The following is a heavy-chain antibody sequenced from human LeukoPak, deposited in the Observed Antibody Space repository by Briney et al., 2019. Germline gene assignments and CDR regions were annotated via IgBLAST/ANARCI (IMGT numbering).Heavy chain of an antibody. CDR1: GFTFSISA. D-gene: IGHD3-22*01. V-gene: IGHV3-23*01. CDR2: ISDSGGST. Sequence: PGGSPRLSCAASGFTFSISAMSWVRQAPGKGLEWVSGISDSGGSTFYADSVKGRFTISRDNAKNSLYLQMNSLRAEDTALYYCARDLKGSSGYSTGIFDYWGQGTLVTVSS. CDR3: ARDLKGSSGYSTGIFDY. J-gene: IGHJ4*02.